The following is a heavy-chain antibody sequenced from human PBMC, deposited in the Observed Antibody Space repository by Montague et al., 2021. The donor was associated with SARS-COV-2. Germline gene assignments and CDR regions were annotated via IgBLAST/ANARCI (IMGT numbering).Heavy chain of an antibody. CDR1: GDSVSSNTAT. V-gene: IGHV6-1*01. CDR2: SYYRSKWYH. CDR3: ARTTARMLYPENAFDI. Sequence: CAISGDSVSSNTATCNWVRQSPSSGRQWLGRSYYRSKWYHDYAIXLKSRITINPDTSKNQFSLQLSSVAPEDTAVFYCARTTARMLYPENAFDIWGQGTMVTVSS. D-gene: IGHD2-15*01. J-gene: IGHJ3*02.